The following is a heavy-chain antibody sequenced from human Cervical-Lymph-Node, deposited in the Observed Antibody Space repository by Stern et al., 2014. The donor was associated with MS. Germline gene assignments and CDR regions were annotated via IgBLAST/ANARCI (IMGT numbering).Heavy chain of an antibody. V-gene: IGHV3-33*01. Sequence: MQLVESGGGVVQPGTSLRLSCEVSGFTFRRHAMHWVRQAPGRGLEWVSQIWYDGSNKYYADSVKGRFTISRDNSKNTVFLQMNSLRAEDTAVYYCARDGQDLVPYGMDVWGQGTTVTVSS. CDR1: GFTFRRHA. CDR2: IWYDGSNK. CDR3: ARDGQDLVPYGMDV. D-gene: IGHD6-13*01. J-gene: IGHJ6*02.